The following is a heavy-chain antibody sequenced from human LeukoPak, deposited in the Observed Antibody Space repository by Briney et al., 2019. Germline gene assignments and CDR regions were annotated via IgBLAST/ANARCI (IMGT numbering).Heavy chain of an antibody. CDR1: GFTFSSYA. Sequence: TGGSLRLSCAASGFTFSSYAMSWVRQAPGKGLEWVSAISGSGGSAYYADSVKGRFTISRDNSKNTLYLQMNSLRAEDTAVYYCAKDLDSRWIQLTNWFDPWGQGTLVTVSS. CDR2: ISGSGGSA. V-gene: IGHV3-23*01. D-gene: IGHD5-18*01. CDR3: AKDLDSRWIQLTNWFDP. J-gene: IGHJ5*02.